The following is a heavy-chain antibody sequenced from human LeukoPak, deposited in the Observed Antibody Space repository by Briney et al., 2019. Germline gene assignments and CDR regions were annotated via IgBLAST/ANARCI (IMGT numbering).Heavy chain of an antibody. CDR3: ARSADYWYFDL. Sequence: GGSLRLSCAASGFTFSNYDMNWVRQAPGKGLEWVSYISSSGSTIYYADSVKGRFTISRDNAKNSLYLQMNSLRAEDTAVYYCARSADYWYFDLWGRDTLVTVSS. V-gene: IGHV3-48*03. CDR1: GFTFSNYD. J-gene: IGHJ2*01. CDR2: ISSSGSTI.